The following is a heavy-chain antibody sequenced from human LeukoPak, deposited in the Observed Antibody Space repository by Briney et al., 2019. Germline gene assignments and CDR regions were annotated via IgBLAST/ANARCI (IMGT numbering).Heavy chain of an antibody. V-gene: IGHV3-66*01. J-gene: IGHJ4*02. D-gene: IGHD2-15*01. Sequence: GGSLRISCAGSGFNVSNQYNSWVRQGLGEGLEWVSVIYSGGSTYYADSVKGRFTISRDNSKNTVSLQMNSLRAEDMAVYYCAREATQGEAMAYFDYWGQGTLVTVAS. CDR1: GFNVSNQY. CDR2: IYSGGST. CDR3: AREATQGEAMAYFDY.